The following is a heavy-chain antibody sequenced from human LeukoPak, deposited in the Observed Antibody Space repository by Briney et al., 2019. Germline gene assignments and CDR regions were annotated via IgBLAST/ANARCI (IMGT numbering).Heavy chain of an antibody. CDR2: INWNGGST. V-gene: IGHV3-20*04. D-gene: IGHD4-11*01. CDR3: ATYSTRNAREFQS. J-gene: IGHJ1*01. CDR1: GFTFDDYG. Sequence: GGSLRLSCAASGFTFDDYGMSWVRQAPGKGLEWVSGINWNGGSTGYADSVKGRFTISRDNAKNSLYLQMNSLRAEDTAVYYCATYSTRNAREFQSWGQGTLVTVSS.